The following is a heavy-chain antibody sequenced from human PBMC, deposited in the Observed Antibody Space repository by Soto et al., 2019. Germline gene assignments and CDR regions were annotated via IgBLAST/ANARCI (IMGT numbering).Heavy chain of an antibody. J-gene: IGHJ4*02. V-gene: IGHV3-9*01. Sequence: PGGSLRLSCAASGFTVAESAMHWFRQAPGKGLEWVSGISWNSRSIDYADSVKGRFTISRDNAKNSLFLQMNSLRPEDTALYYCTKGDDGSGSSYFDDWGRGDLVTVSS. CDR3: TKGDDGSGSSYFDD. CDR1: GFTVAESA. CDR2: ISWNSRSI. D-gene: IGHD3-10*01.